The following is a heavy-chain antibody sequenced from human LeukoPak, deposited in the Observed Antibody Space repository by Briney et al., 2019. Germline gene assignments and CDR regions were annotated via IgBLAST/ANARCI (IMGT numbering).Heavy chain of an antibody. J-gene: IGHJ4*02. V-gene: IGHV3-30-3*01. CDR3: ARESPVRGVIRY. D-gene: IGHD3-10*02. CDR1: GFTFSSYA. Sequence: GGSLRLSCAASGFTFSSYAMHWVRQAPGKGLEWVAVISYDGSNKYYADSVKGRFTISRDNSKNTLYLQMNSLRAEDTAVYYCARESPVRGVIRYWGQGTLVTVSA. CDR2: ISYDGSNK.